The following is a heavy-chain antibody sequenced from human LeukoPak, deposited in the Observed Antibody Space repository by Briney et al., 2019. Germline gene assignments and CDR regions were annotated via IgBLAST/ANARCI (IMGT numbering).Heavy chain of an antibody. CDR3: ARDLYQGSGWSNFDY. D-gene: IGHD6-19*01. CDR1: GFTFDDYG. Sequence: PGGSLRLSCAASGFTFDDYGMSWVRQAPGKGLEWVSYISSSGSTIYYADSVKGRFTISRDNAKNSLYLQMNSLRAEDTAVYYCARDLYQGSGWSNFDYWGQGTLGTVSS. V-gene: IGHV3-11*04. CDR2: ISSSGSTI. J-gene: IGHJ4*02.